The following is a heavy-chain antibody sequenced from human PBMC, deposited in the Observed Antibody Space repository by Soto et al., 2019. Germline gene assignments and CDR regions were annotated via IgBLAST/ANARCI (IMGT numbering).Heavy chain of an antibody. CDR2: ISKDLTNK. CDR3: ARQGYTSGWYFFDP. V-gene: IGHV3-30*03. Sequence: PGGSLRLSCAASGFTFSSYGMHWVRQAPGKGLEWVAVISKDLTNKYYADSVKGRFTISRDNSKNTLFLQMNSLRAEDTAVYYCARQGYTSGWYFFDPWGQGTRVTVSS. D-gene: IGHD6-19*01. J-gene: IGHJ5*02. CDR1: GFTFSSYG.